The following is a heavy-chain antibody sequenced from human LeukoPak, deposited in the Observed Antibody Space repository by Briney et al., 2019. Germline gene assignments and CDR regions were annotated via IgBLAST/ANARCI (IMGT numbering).Heavy chain of an antibody. D-gene: IGHD3-10*01. V-gene: IGHV1-46*01. CDR3: ARDEGSGSYTPYYFDY. Sequence: WASVKVSCKASGYTFTSYYMHWVRQAPGQGLEWMGIINPSGGSTSYAQKFQGRVTMTRDTSTSTAYMELSSLRSEDTAVYYCARDEGSGSYTPYYFDYWGQGTLVTVSS. CDR1: GYTFTSYY. J-gene: IGHJ4*02. CDR2: INPSGGST.